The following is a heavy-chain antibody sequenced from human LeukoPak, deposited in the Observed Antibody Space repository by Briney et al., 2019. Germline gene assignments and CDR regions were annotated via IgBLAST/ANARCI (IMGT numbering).Heavy chain of an antibody. Sequence: GGSLRLSCAASGFTFSSYGMHWVRQAPGKGLEWVAFIRYDGSNKYYADSVKGRFTISRDNSKNTLYLQMNSLRAEDTAVYYCATSRSAGYSSSWYPFDYWGQGTLVTVSS. CDR1: GFTFSSYG. J-gene: IGHJ4*02. V-gene: IGHV3-30*02. CDR2: IRYDGSNK. D-gene: IGHD6-13*01. CDR3: ATSRSAGYSSSWYPFDY.